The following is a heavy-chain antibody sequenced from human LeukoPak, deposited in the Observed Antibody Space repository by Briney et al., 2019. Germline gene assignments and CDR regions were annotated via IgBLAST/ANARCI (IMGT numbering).Heavy chain of an antibody. V-gene: IGHV1-18*01. D-gene: IGHD4-23*01. J-gene: IGHJ3*02. CDR1: GYTFTNYG. CDR3: ARDLGRTTVVTVQDAFDI. CDR2: ISGSNNHNI. Sequence: GASVKVSCKASGYTFTNYGITWVRQAPGQGLEWMAWISGSNNHNINYIQKFQGRITMTTDTSTSTAYMELRSLRSDDTATYYCARDLGRTTVVTVQDAFDIWGQGTVVTVSS.